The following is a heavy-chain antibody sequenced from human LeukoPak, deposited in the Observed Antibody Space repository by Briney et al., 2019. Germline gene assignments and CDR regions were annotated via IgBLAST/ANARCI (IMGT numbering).Heavy chain of an antibody. J-gene: IGHJ4*02. CDR3: AKERSASYYYDSSGYSNYNFDY. V-gene: IGHV3-23*01. D-gene: IGHD3-22*01. CDR2: ISGSGGNT. Sequence: GGSLRLSWAASGFTFSSYAMSWVRQAPGKGLEWISVISGSGGNTNYADSVKGRFTISRDNSKNTLYLQMNSLRAEDTAVYYCAKERSASYYYDSSGYSNYNFDYWGQGTLVTISS. CDR1: GFTFSSYA.